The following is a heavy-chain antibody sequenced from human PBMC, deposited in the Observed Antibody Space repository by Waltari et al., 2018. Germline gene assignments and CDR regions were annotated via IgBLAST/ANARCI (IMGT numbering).Heavy chain of an antibody. Sequence: QVQLVESGGGVVQPGRSLRLSCAASGFTFSSYAMHWVRQAPGKGLEWVAVISYDGSNKYYADAVKGRFTISRDNSKNTLYLQMNSLRAEDTAVYYCARSRGSGGSPDAFDIWGQGTMVTVSS. CDR1: GFTFSSYA. J-gene: IGHJ3*02. CDR3: ARSRGSGGSPDAFDI. D-gene: IGHD2-15*01. CDR2: ISYDGSNK. V-gene: IGHV3-30-3*01.